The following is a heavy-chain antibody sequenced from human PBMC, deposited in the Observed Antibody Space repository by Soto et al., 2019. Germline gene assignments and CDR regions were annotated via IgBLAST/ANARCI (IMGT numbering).Heavy chain of an antibody. CDR1: GFTFNTYA. Sequence: GGSLRLSCAASGFTFNTYALHWVRQAPGKGLEWVAVISYDGSRNSYADSVKGRFTISRDNSKNTLYLQMNSLRTEDTAVYYCARDVQYGGTYYGLDYWGQGTLVTVSS. D-gene: IGHD1-26*01. CDR3: ARDVQYGGTYYGLDY. J-gene: IGHJ4*02. CDR2: ISYDGSRN. V-gene: IGHV3-30-3*01.